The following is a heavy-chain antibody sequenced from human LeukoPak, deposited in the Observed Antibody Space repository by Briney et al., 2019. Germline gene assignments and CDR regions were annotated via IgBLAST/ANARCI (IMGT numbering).Heavy chain of an antibody. CDR3: ARGRKPAYSFPLHFDY. J-gene: IGHJ4*02. CDR1: GYTFTGYY. V-gene: IGHV1-2*02. D-gene: IGHD2-15*01. CDR2: INPNSGGT. Sequence: GASVKVSCKASGYTFTGYYMDWVRQAPGQGLEWMGWINPNSGGTNYAQKFQGRVTMTRDTSISTAYMELSRLRSDDTAVYYCARGRKPAYSFPLHFDYWGQGTLVTVSS.